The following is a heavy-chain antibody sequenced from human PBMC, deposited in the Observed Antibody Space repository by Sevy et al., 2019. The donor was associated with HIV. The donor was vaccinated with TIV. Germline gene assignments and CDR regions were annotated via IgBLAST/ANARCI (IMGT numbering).Heavy chain of an antibody. CDR2: ISGSGGST. D-gene: IGHD4-17*01. V-gene: IGHV3-23*01. CDR3: AKPRDYGGNSDYFDY. Sequence: QLGGSLRLSCAASGFTFSSYAMSWVRQAPGKGLEWVSAISGSGGSTYYADSVKGRFTISRDNSKNTLYLQMNSLRAEDTAVYYCAKPRDYGGNSDYFDYWGQGTLVTVSS. J-gene: IGHJ4*02. CDR1: GFTFSSYA.